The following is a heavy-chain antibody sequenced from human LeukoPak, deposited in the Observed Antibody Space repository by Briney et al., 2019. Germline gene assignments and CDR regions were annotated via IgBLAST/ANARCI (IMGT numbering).Heavy chain of an antibody. V-gene: IGHV4-34*01. CDR1: GGSFSGYY. D-gene: IGHD2-21*02. Sequence: SETLSLTCAVYGGSFSGYYWSWIRQPPGKGLEWIGEINHSGSTNYDPSLKSRVTISVDTSKNQFSLKLSSVTAADTAVYYCARVGASYGGNSRKYFQHWGQGTLVTVSS. CDR3: ARVGASYGGNSRKYFQH. J-gene: IGHJ1*01. CDR2: INHSGST.